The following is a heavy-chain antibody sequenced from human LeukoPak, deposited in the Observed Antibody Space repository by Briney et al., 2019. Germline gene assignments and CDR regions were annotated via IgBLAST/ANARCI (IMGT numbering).Heavy chain of an antibody. J-gene: IGHJ6*02. D-gene: IGHD3-10*01. CDR2: ISAYNGNT. Sequence: GASVKVSCKASGYTFTSYGISWVRQAPGQGLEWMGWISAYNGNTNYAQKLQGRVTMTTDTSTSTAYMELRSLRSDDTAVYYCARDRVPMVRGVIPMDVWGQGTTVTVSS. V-gene: IGHV1-18*04. CDR1: GYTFTSYG. CDR3: ARDRVPMVRGVIPMDV.